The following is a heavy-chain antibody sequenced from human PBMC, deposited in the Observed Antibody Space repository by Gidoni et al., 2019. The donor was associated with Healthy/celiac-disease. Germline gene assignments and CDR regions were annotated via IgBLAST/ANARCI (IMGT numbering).Heavy chain of an antibody. CDR2: INPSGGST. CDR1: GYTVPSYY. J-gene: IGHJ6*02. V-gene: IGHV1-46*01. Sequence: QVQLVQSGAEVKKPGASVKVSCKASGYTVPSYYMPWVRQAPGQGLEWMGIINPSGGSTSYAQKFQGRVTMTRDTSTSTVYMELSSLRSEDTAVYYCARDRLDYYYYYGMDVWGQGTTVTVSS. CDR3: ARDRLDYYYYYGMDV.